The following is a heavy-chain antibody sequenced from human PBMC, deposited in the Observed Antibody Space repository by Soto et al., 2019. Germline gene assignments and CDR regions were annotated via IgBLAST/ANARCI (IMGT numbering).Heavy chain of an antibody. V-gene: IGHV3-23*01. CDR3: AKFAFTSLYSIDWYFDL. D-gene: IGHD6-13*01. CDR2: VSGGGGTR. Sequence: XGSLRLSCAASGFTFSSYGMSWVRQAPGKGLEWVSAVSGGGGTRYNADSVKGRFTISRDNSKNTLFLQMNSLGVDDSAVYYCAKFAFTSLYSIDWYFDLWGRGTPVTVSS. CDR1: GFTFSSYG. J-gene: IGHJ2*01.